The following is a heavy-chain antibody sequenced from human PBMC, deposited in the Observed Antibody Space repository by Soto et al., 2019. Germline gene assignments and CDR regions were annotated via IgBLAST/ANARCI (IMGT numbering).Heavy chain of an antibody. Sequence: GASVKVSCKLSGDTLTEISMHWVRQAPGQGLEWMGGFDPEEGDTIYAQKFQGRVTMTEDTSTDIAHMELRSLRSEDTAVYYCATDTKGLGASDLWGQGTMVTVSS. CDR1: GDTLTEIS. CDR3: ATDTKGLGASDL. J-gene: IGHJ3*01. V-gene: IGHV1-24*01. D-gene: IGHD7-27*01. CDR2: FDPEEGDT.